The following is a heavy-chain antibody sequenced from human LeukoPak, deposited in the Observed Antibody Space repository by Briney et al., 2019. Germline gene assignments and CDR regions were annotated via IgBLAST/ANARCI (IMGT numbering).Heavy chain of an antibody. CDR2: IHHSGMT. CDR3: ARSGDYIKEGFDY. J-gene: IGHJ4*02. CDR1: GYSIRSGYY. D-gene: IGHD1-26*01. Sequence: SETLSLTCVVSGYSIRSGYYWGWIRQSPGKGLEWIGSIHHSGMTYYNPPLKSRVSLLVDTSNNQFSLHLTSVTAADAALYYCARSGDYIKEGFDYWGQGTLVTVSS. V-gene: IGHV4-38-2*01.